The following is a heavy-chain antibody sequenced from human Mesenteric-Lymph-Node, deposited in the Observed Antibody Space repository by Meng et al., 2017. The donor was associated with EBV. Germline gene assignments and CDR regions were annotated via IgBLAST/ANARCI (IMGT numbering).Heavy chain of an antibody. J-gene: IGHJ5*02. Sequence: QGQRQASGPGLVKPSGTLSLTCAVSGGSISSDNWWTWVRQPPGKGLEWIGEIHHSGATNYNPSLKSRVTISVDKSKNQFSLKLSSVTAADAAVYFCASVIYGSGLNSWFDPWGHGTLVTVSS. CDR3: ASVIYGSGLNSWFDP. CDR2: IHHSGAT. CDR1: GGSISSDNW. D-gene: IGHD3-10*01. V-gene: IGHV4-4*02.